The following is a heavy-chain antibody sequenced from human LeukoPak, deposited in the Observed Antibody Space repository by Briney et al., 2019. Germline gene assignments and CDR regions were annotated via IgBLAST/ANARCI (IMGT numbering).Heavy chain of an antibody. J-gene: IGHJ4*02. V-gene: IGHV3-7*01. CDR1: GFTFSSYW. CDR3: ARDPSYYGSGNRGFSDY. Sequence: GGSLRLSCAASGFTFSSYWMSWVRQAPGKGLEWVANIKQDGSEKYYVDSVKGRFTISRDSAKNSLYLQMNSLRAEDTAVYYCARDPSYYGSGNRGFSDYWGQGTLVTVSS. CDR2: IKQDGSEK. D-gene: IGHD3-10*01.